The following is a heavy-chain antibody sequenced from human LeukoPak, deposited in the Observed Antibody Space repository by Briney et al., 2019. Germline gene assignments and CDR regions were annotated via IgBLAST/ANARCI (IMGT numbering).Heavy chain of an antibody. CDR3: AKDSEIPSIQLNMDV. D-gene: IGHD5-18*01. V-gene: IGHV3-23*01. CDR2: ISGSGGST. J-gene: IGHJ6*03. Sequence: GGSLRLSCAASGFTFSSYAMSWVRQAPGKGLEWVSAISGSGGSTYYADSVKGRFTISRDNSKNTLYLQMNSLRAEDTAVYYCAKDSEIPSIQLNMDVWGKGTTVTVSS. CDR1: GFTFSSYA.